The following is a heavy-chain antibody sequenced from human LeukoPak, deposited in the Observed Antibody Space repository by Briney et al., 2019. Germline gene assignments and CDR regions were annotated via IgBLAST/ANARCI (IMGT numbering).Heavy chain of an antibody. J-gene: IGHJ4*02. CDR3: AREGDGSRYYFDY. CDR1: GFSFSNYY. Sequence: PGGSLRLSCKASGFSFSNYYMNWVRQAQGKGLEWLSHINGRGGIINYADSVKGRFTISRDNARNSLDLHMSSLGAEDTAVYYCAREGDGSRYYFDYWGQGILVTVSS. CDR2: INGRGGII. D-gene: IGHD2-21*01. V-gene: IGHV3-48*04.